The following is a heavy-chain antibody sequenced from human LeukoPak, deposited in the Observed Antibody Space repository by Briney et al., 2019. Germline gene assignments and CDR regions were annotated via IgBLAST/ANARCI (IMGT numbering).Heavy chain of an antibody. V-gene: IGHV3-11*01. J-gene: IGHJ6*02. CDR2: ISSSGSTI. D-gene: IGHD2-2*01. Sequence: PGGSLRLSCAASGFTFSDYYMSWIRQAPGKGLEWVSYISSSGSTIYYADSVKGRFTISRDNAKNSLYLQMNSLRAEDTAVYYCASQDIVVVPAAIGYGMDVWGQGTTVTASS. CDR1: GFTFSDYY. CDR3: ASQDIVVVPAAIGYGMDV.